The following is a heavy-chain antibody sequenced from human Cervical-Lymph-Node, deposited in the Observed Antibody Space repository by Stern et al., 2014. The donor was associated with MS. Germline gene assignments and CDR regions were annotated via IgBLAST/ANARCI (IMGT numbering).Heavy chain of an antibody. CDR2: VWYDGTSR. D-gene: IGHD5-24*01. CDR1: GFTFRSFG. CDR3: ARETDQFFDY. Sequence: VQLVESGGGVVQPGKSLRLSCAASGFTFRSFGMHWVRQAPGTGLAWVAVVWYDGTSRYYGDSVKGRVTISRDNSKNTLYLHMNTLRAEDTAVYYCARETDQFFDYWGQGTPVTVSS. J-gene: IGHJ4*02. V-gene: IGHV3-33*01.